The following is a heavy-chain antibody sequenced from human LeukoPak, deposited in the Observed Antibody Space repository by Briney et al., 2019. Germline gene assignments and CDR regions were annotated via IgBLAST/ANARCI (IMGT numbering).Heavy chain of an antibody. CDR3: ARVRRGYSGYDSDREDYYYYYYMDV. CDR1: GGSISSSSYY. CDR2: IYYSGST. D-gene: IGHD5-12*01. Sequence: SETLSLTCTVSGGSISSSSYYWGWIRQPPGKGLEWIGSIYYSGSTNYNPSLKSRVTISVDTSKNQFSLKLSSVTAADTAVYYCARVRRGYSGYDSDREDYYYYYYMDVWGKGTTVTISS. J-gene: IGHJ6*03. V-gene: IGHV4-39*07.